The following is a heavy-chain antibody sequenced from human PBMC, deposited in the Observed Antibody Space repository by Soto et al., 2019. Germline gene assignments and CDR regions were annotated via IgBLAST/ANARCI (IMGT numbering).Heavy chain of an antibody. Sequence: QEQLQESGPGLVKPSGTLFLTCGVSNGSIRRPYWWTWVRQSPGKGLEWIGEIFHSGATNYDPSLEGRLTLSVDTSKNQFSLKLTSVTVADTAVYYCARGVHLGTIRANWLDSWGQGTLVTVSS. CDR2: IFHSGAT. CDR1: NGSIRRPYW. CDR3: ARGVHLGTIRANWLDS. J-gene: IGHJ5*01. D-gene: IGHD2-8*01. V-gene: IGHV4-4*02.